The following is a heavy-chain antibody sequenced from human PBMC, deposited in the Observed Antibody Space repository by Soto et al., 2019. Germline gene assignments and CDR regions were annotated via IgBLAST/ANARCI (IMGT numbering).Heavy chain of an antibody. CDR3: ARDSSGYDFDY. CDR2: IYYSGST. Sequence: QVQLQESGPGLVKPSQTLSLTRTVSGGSISSGGYYWSWIRQHPGKGLEWIGYIYYSGSTYYNPSLKSRVTTSVDTSKKQFSLKLSSVTAADTAVYYCARDSSGYDFDYWGQGTLVTVSS. V-gene: IGHV4-31*03. CDR1: GGSISSGGYY. J-gene: IGHJ4*02. D-gene: IGHD3-22*01.